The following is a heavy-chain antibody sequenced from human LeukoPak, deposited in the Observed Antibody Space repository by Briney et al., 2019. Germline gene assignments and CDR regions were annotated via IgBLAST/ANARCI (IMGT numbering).Heavy chain of an antibody. CDR1: GGSISSSSYY. J-gene: IGHJ6*03. CDR3: ARGYCSGGSCYPPDPLYYMDV. CDR2: IYYSGST. D-gene: IGHD2-15*01. V-gene: IGHV4-39*07. Sequence: SQTLSLTCTVSGGSISSSSYYWGWIRQPPGKGLEWIGSIYYSGSTYYNPSLKSRVTISVDTSKNQFSLKLSSVTAADTAVYYCARGYCSGGSCYPPDPLYYMDVWGKGTTVTISS.